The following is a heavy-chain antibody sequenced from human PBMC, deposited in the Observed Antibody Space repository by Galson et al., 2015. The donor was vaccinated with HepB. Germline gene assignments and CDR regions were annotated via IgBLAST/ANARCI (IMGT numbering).Heavy chain of an antibody. CDR3: ASGSTAVVMGYYYMDV. J-gene: IGHJ6*03. Sequence: QSGAEVKEPGATVKVSCKASGGTFSSYAISWVRQAPGQGLEWMGGIIPIFGTADYAQKFQDRVTITADESTSTAYMELSSLRSEDTAVYYCASGSTAVVMGYYYMDVWGKGTTVTVSS. CDR2: IIPIFGTA. CDR1: GGTFSSYA. D-gene: IGHD3-22*01. V-gene: IGHV1-69*13.